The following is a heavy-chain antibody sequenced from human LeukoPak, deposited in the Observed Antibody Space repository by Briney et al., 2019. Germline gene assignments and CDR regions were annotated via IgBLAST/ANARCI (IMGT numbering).Heavy chain of an antibody. J-gene: IGHJ4*02. CDR1: GYTFTGYY. Sequence: ASVKVSCKASGYTFTGYYMHWVRQAPGQGLEWMGGIIPIFGTANYAQKFQGRVTITADESTSTAYMELSSLRSEDTAVYYCARDSSGGNDYWGQGTLVTVSS. CDR2: IIPIFGTA. D-gene: IGHD2-15*01. CDR3: ARDSSGGNDY. V-gene: IGHV1-69*13.